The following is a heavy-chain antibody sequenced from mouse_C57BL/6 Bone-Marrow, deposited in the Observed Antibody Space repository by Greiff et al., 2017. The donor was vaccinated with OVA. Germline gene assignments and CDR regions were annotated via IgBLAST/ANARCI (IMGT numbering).Heavy chain of an antibody. CDR3: ARFYDYPSSCAMGC. CDR2: ILPGSGST. D-gene: IGHD2-4*01. J-gene: IGHJ4*01. Sequence: VQLQQSGAELMKPGASVKLSCKATGYTFTGYWIEWVKQRPGHGLEWIGEILPGSGSTNYNEKLKGKATITEDTSSNKAYMQLCSLTTEGSAIYDCARFYDYPSSCAMGCWGQSTSVTVSS. V-gene: IGHV1-9*01. CDR1: GYTFTGYW.